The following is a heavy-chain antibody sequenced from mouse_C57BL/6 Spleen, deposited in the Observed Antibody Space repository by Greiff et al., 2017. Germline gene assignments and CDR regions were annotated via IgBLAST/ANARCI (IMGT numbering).Heavy chain of an antibody. J-gene: IGHJ4*01. V-gene: IGHV5-17*01. Sequence: DVHLVESGGGLVKPGGSLKLSCAASGFTFSDYGMHWVRQAPEKGLEWVAYISSGSSTIYYADTVKGRFTISRDNAKNTLFLQMTSLRSEDTAMYYCAREYYGSSYAMDYWGQGTSVTVSS. CDR1: GFTFSDYG. CDR2: ISSGSSTI. D-gene: IGHD1-1*01. CDR3: AREYYGSSYAMDY.